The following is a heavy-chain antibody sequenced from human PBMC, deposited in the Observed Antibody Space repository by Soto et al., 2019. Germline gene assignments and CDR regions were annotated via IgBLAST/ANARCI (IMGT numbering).Heavy chain of an antibody. V-gene: IGHV4-59*01. CDR3: VALTDGYFDN. Sequence: SETLSLTCTVSGGSISSYYWSWIRQPPGKGLEWIGYIYYSGSTNYNPSLKSRVTISVDTSKNQFSLKLSSVTAADTAVYYCVALTDGYFDNWGQGTLVTVSS. J-gene: IGHJ4*02. CDR1: GGSISSYY. D-gene: IGHD5-12*01. CDR2: IYYSGST.